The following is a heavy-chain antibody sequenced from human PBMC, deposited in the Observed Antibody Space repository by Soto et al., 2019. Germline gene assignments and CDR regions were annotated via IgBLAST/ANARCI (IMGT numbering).Heavy chain of an antibody. Sequence: GASVKVSCKASGYTFTSYGISWVRQAPGQGLEWMGWISAYNGNTNYAQKLQGRVTMTTDTSTSTAYMELRSLRSDDTAVYYCARVWNYGRRSSAFDIWGQGTMVTVSS. J-gene: IGHJ3*02. V-gene: IGHV1-18*01. CDR2: ISAYNGNT. CDR1: GYTFTSYG. D-gene: IGHD1-7*01. CDR3: ARVWNYGRRSSAFDI.